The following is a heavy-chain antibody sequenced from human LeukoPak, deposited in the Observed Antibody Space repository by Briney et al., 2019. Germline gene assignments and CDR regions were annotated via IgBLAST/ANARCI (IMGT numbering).Heavy chain of an antibody. V-gene: IGHV3-13*01. CDR2: IGTAGDT. Sequence: GGSLRLSCAASGFTFSSYDMHWVRQATGKGLEWVSAIGTAGDTYYPGSVKGRFTISRENAKNSLYLQMNSLRAGDTAVYYCARVSGSSWYDYWGQGTPVTVSS. CDR1: GFTFSSYD. CDR3: ARVSGSSWYDY. J-gene: IGHJ4*02. D-gene: IGHD6-13*01.